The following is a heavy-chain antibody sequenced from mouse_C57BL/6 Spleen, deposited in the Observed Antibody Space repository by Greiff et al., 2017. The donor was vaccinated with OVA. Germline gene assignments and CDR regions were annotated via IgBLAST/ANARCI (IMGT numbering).Heavy chain of an antibody. J-gene: IGHJ4*01. D-gene: IGHD3-2*02. Sequence: EVKLVESGGGLVKPGGSLKLSCAASGFTFSDYGMHWVRQAPEKGLEWVAYISSGSSTIYYADTVKGRFTISRDNAKNTLFLQMTSLRSEDTAMYYCARPDSSAYYAMDYWGQGTSVTVSS. CDR2: ISSGSSTI. CDR1: GFTFSDYG. V-gene: IGHV5-17*01. CDR3: ARPDSSAYYAMDY.